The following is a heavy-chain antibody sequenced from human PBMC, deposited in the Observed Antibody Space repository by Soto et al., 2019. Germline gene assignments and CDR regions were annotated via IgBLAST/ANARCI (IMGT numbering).Heavy chain of an antibody. CDR1: GFTFSSYE. J-gene: IGHJ4*02. CDR2: ISSSGSTI. Sequence: GGSLRLSCAASGFTFSSYEMNWVRQAPGKGLEWVSYISSSGSTIYYADSVKGRFTISRDNAKNSLYLQMNSLRAEDTAVYYCAREYDSSGSYMQGPRHLDYWGQGTLVTVYS. CDR3: AREYDSSGSYMQGPRHLDY. D-gene: IGHD3-22*01. V-gene: IGHV3-48*03.